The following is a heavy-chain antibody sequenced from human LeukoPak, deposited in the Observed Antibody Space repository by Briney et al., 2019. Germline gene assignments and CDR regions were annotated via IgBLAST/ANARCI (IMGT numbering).Heavy chain of an antibody. D-gene: IGHD2-2*01. CDR1: GGSISSSSYY. Sequence: SETLSLTCTVSGGSISSSSYYWGWIRQPPGKGLEWIGSIYYSGSTYYNPSLKSRVTISVDTSKNQFSLKLSSVTAADTAVYYCARSPVEDIVVVDNWFDPWGQGTLVTVSS. CDR2: IYYSGST. V-gene: IGHV4-39*01. CDR3: ARSPVEDIVVVDNWFDP. J-gene: IGHJ5*02.